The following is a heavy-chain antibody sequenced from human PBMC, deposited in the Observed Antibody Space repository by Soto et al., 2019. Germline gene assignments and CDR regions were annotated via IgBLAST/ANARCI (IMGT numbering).Heavy chain of an antibody. D-gene: IGHD4-17*01. V-gene: IGHV4-59*08. CDR3: ARLRDGFDY. J-gene: IGHJ4*02. CDR2: IYYSGST. Sequence: PSETLSHTCTVSGGSISSYYWSWIRQPPGKGLEWIGYIYYSGSTNYNPSLKSRVTISVDTSKNQFSLKLSSVTAADTAVYYCARLRDGFDYWGQGTLVTVSS. CDR1: GGSISSYY.